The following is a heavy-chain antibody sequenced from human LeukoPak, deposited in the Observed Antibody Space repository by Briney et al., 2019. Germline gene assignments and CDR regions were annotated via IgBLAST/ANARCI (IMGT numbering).Heavy chain of an antibody. D-gene: IGHD2-2*02. CDR3: ARDQMGGGYQVVPAAIHWFDT. Sequence: KPSETLSLTCTVSGYSISSGYYWGWIRQPPGKGLEWIGSIYHSGSTYYDPSLKSRVTISVDTSKTQFSLKLSSVTAADTAVYYCARDQMGGGYQVVPAAIHWFDTWGQGTLVTVSS. V-gene: IGHV4-38-2*02. J-gene: IGHJ5*02. CDR2: IYHSGST. CDR1: GYSISSGYY.